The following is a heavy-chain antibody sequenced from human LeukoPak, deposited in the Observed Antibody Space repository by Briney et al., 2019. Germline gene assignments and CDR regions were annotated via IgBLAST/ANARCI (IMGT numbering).Heavy chain of an antibody. D-gene: IGHD3-22*01. V-gene: IGHV1-2*02. Sequence: ASVKVSCKASGYTFTSYYMHWVQQAPGQGLEWMGWINPNSGGTNYAQKFQGRVTMTRDTSISTAYMELSRLRSDDTAVYYCARPNYYDSSGSLEFWDYWGQGTLVTVSS. CDR2: INPNSGGT. J-gene: IGHJ4*02. CDR3: ARPNYYDSSGSLEFWDY. CDR1: GYTFTSYY.